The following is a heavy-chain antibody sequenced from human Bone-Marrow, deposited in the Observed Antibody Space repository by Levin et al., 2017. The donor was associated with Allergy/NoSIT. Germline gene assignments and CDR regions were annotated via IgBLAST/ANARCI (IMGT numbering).Heavy chain of an antibody. D-gene: IGHD3-10*01. CDR2: ILPADSDT. CDR3: AVPSKPFNYFTYGMDV. Sequence: GESLKISCQASGYSFTGHWIVWVRQMPGKGLEWMGSILPADSDTRYSPSFQGHVTISADKSINTAYLRWTSLKASDTAMYYCAVPSKPFNYFTYGMDVWGQGTTVTVSS. J-gene: IGHJ6*02. V-gene: IGHV5-51*01. CDR1: GYSFTGHW.